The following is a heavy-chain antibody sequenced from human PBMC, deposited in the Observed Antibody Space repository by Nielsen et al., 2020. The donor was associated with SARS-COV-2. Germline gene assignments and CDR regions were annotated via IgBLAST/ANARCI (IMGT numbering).Heavy chain of an antibody. CDR3: ARVEGSSWYFEY. CDR2: ISSSSSYT. Sequence: GGSLRLSCAASGFTFSDYYMSWIRQAPGKGLEWVSYISSSSSYTNYADSVKGRFTISRDNAENSLSLQMNSLRAEDTAVYYCARVEGSSWYFEYWGQGTLVTVSS. V-gene: IGHV3-11*05. J-gene: IGHJ4*02. CDR1: GFTFSDYY. D-gene: IGHD6-13*01.